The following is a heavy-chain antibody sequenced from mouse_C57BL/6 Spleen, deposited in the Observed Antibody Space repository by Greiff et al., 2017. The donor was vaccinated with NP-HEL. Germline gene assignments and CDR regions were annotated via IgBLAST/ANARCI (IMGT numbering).Heavy chain of an antibody. Sequence: LVESGAELVRPGASVKLSCTASGFNIKDYYMHWVKQRPEQGLEWIGRIDPEDGDTEYAPKFQGKATMTADTSSNTAYLQLSSLTSEDTAVYYCTGLIVTTVEDYFDYWGQGTTLTVSS. CDR3: TGLIVTTVEDYFDY. J-gene: IGHJ2*01. CDR2: IDPEDGDT. CDR1: GFNIKDYY. D-gene: IGHD1-1*01. V-gene: IGHV14-1*01.